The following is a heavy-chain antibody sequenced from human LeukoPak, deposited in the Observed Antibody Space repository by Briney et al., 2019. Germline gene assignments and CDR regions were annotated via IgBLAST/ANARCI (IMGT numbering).Heavy chain of an antibody. D-gene: IGHD3-22*01. V-gene: IGHV3-23*01. J-gene: IGHJ1*01. CDR2: ISGSGGST. CDR3: AKGGYDSSGYYYFQH. Sequence: GGSLRLSCAASGFTFSSYAMSWVRQAPGKGLEWVSAISGSGGSTYYADSVKGRFTISRDNSKNTLYLQMNSLRAEDTAVYYCAKGGYDSSGYYYFQHWGQGTLVTVSS. CDR1: GFTFSSYA.